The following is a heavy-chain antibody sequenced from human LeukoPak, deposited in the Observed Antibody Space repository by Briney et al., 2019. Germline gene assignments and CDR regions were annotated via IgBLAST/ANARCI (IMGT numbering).Heavy chain of an antibody. Sequence: GGSLRLSCSASGFTFSSYYMSWVRQAPGKGLEWVANIKEDGSEKYYVDSVKGRFTISRDNAKNSLYLQLNSLRAEDTAVYYCARDPSVLDYFDYWGQRTLVTVSS. V-gene: IGHV3-7*04. CDR2: IKEDGSEK. D-gene: IGHD2/OR15-2a*01. J-gene: IGHJ4*02. CDR1: GFTFSSYY. CDR3: ARDPSVLDYFDY.